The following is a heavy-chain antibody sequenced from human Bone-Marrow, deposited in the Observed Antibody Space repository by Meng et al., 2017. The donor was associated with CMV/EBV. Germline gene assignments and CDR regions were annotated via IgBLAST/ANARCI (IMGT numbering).Heavy chain of an antibody. V-gene: IGHV3-30-3*01. D-gene: IGHD4-17*01. J-gene: IGHJ4*02. CDR3: ARDPDYGDYDEDYYFDY. CDR1: GFTFSTYA. Sequence: GESLKISCAASGFTFSTYAMHWVRQAPGKGLEWVAVISYDGSNKYYADSVKGRFTISRDNSKNTLYLQMNSLKAEDTAVYYCARDPDYGDYDEDYYFDYWGQGTRVTVSS. CDR2: ISYDGSNK.